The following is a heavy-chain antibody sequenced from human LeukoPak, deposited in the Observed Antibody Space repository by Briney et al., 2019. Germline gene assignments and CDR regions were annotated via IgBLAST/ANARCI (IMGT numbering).Heavy chain of an antibody. Sequence: ASVKVSCKASGYTFTGYYMHWVRHAPGQGLEWMGWINPDSGGTNYAQKFQGWVTMTRDTSISTPYMELSRLRSDDTAVYYCARGGELRYFDWLLSGAFDIWGQGTMVTVSS. CDR2: INPDSGGT. V-gene: IGHV1-2*04. J-gene: IGHJ3*02. D-gene: IGHD3-9*01. CDR1: GYTFTGYY. CDR3: ARGGELRYFDWLLSGAFDI.